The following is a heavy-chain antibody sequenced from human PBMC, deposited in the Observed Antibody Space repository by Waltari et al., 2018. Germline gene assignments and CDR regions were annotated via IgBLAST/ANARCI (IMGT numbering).Heavy chain of an antibody. CDR1: GGSISSSSYY. V-gene: IGHV4-39*07. J-gene: IGHJ4*02. Sequence: QLQLQESDPGLVKPSETLSLTCTVSGGSISSSSYYWGWIRQPPGKGLEWIGSIYYSGSTYYNPSLKSRVTISVDTSKNQFSLKLSSVTAADTAVYYCARGGDIVGSSWSRSFDYWGQGTLVTVSS. CDR2: IYYSGST. CDR3: ARGGDIVGSSWSRSFDY. D-gene: IGHD2-15*01.